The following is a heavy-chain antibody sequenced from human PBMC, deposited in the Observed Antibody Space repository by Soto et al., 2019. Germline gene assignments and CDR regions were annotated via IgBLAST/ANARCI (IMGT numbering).Heavy chain of an antibody. J-gene: IGHJ4*02. Sequence: GGSLRLSCAASGFTFSSYAMHWVRQAPGKGLEWVAVISYDGSNKYYADSVKGRFTISRDNSKNTLYLQMNSLRAEDTAVYYCARVLRPWFGELLPFDYWGQGTLVTVSS. CDR1: GFTFSSYA. D-gene: IGHD3-10*01. CDR3: ARVLRPWFGELLPFDY. V-gene: IGHV3-30-3*01. CDR2: ISYDGSNK.